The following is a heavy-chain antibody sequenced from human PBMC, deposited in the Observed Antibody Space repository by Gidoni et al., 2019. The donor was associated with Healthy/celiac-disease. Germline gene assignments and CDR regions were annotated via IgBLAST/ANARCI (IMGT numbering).Heavy chain of an antibody. D-gene: IGHD1-26*01. CDR2: IYSGGST. J-gene: IGHJ3*02. CDR3: ARDSTRFSGSYSADDAFDI. CDR1: GFTVSSNY. Sequence: EVQLVESGGGLIQPGGSLRLYCAASGFTVSSNYMSWVRQAPGKGLEWVSVIYSGGSTYYADSVKGRFTISRDNSKNTLYLQMNSLRAEDTAVYYCARDSTRFSGSYSADDAFDIWGQGTMVTVSS. V-gene: IGHV3-53*01.